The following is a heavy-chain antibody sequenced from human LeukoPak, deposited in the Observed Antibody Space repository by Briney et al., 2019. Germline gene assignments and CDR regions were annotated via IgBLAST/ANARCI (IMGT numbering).Heavy chain of an antibody. V-gene: IGHV3-23*01. CDR3: AARKVRGVWFYLDY. Sequence: GVSLRLSCAAPGFTVSAYAMAWVRQAPGKGLEWVSTIYDDNTYYADSVKGRFAISTDNSKNTLYLQMNSLRVEDTAVYFCAARKVRGVWFYLDYWGQGTLVTVSS. J-gene: IGHJ4*02. CDR2: IYDDNT. CDR1: GFTVSAYA. D-gene: IGHD3-10*01.